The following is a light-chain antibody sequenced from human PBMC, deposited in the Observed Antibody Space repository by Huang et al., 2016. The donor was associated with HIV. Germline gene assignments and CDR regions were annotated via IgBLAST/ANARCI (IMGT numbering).Light chain of an antibody. V-gene: IGKV3D-15*01. CDR3: QQYDNWPPGLT. CDR2: DTA. J-gene: IGKJ4*01. Sequence: EIVMTQSPATLSVSPGGGATLSCRASQNVSSNLAWYQQTPGQAPRFLIYDTATRASGVPARFSGSGSGTEFTLTISGLQSEDFAVYYCQQYDNWPPGLTFGGGTKVEI. CDR1: QNVSSN.